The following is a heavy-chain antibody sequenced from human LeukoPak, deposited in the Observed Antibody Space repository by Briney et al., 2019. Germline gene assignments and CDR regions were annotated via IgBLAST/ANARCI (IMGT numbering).Heavy chain of an antibody. D-gene: IGHD1-14*01. CDR3: AREAEAFDI. J-gene: IGHJ3*02. Sequence: GGSLRLSCAASGFTFSRYAMHWVRQAPGKGLEWVAVISYDGSNKYYADSVKGRFTISRDNSKNTLYLQMNSLRAEDTAVYYCAREAEAFDIWGQGTMVTVSS. CDR2: ISYDGSNK. V-gene: IGHV3-30-3*01. CDR1: GFTFSRYA.